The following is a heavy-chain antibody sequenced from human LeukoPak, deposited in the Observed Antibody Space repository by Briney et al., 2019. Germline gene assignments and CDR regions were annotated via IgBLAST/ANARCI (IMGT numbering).Heavy chain of an antibody. CDR2: IYPSGST. CDR3: ARGIGTTNFDS. Sequence: SETLSLTSTVSGGSITSGSYYRSWIRQPAGKGLEWIGRIYPSGSTNYNPSLKSRVTMSVDTSKNQVSLNLSSVTAADTAVYFCARGIGTTNFDSWGQGTLVTVSS. V-gene: IGHV4-61*02. D-gene: IGHD1-7*01. J-gene: IGHJ4*02. CDR1: GGSITSGSYY.